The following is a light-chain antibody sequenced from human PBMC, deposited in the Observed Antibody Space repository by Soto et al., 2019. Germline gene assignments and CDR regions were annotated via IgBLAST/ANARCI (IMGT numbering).Light chain of an antibody. V-gene: IGKV1-5*01. Sequence: LQINHSPSTLSPSPGDTVTVTCRASQSVRGCLAWYQQKPGDAPKLLIYDASAWPRGVPSRFSGSGSGTKFTLTIASLQPDDFATYYCQQYYSYPWTFGQGTKVDIK. CDR3: QQYYSYPWT. CDR2: DAS. CDR1: QSVRGC. J-gene: IGKJ1*01.